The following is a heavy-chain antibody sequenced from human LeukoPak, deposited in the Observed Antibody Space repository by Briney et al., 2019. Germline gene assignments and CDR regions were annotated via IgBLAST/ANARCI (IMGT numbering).Heavy chain of an antibody. D-gene: IGHD2-2*03. CDR3: ARHRGYCSSTSCSYNWFDP. CDR1: GGSISSYY. V-gene: IGHV4-59*08. CDR2: IYYSGST. Sequence: SETLSLTCDVSGGSISSYYWTWIRQLPGKGLEWIGYIYYSGSTKYNPSLKSRVTMSVDTSKNRFSLKLSSVTAADTAVYYCARHRGYCSSTSCSYNWFDPWGQGTLVTVSS. J-gene: IGHJ5*02.